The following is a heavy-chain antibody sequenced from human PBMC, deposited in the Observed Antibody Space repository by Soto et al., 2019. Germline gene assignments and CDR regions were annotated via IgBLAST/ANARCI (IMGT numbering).Heavy chain of an antibody. CDR3: ARDKGRITIFGVVIPDARGFDY. CDR1: GYTFTSYA. V-gene: IGHV1-3*01. D-gene: IGHD3-3*01. J-gene: IGHJ4*02. CDR2: INAGNGNT. Sequence: ASVKVSCKASGYTFTSYAMHWVRQAPGQRLEWMGWINAGNGNTKYSQKFQGRVTITRDTSASTAYMELSSLRSEDTAVYYCARDKGRITIFGVVIPDARGFDYWGQGTLVTVSS.